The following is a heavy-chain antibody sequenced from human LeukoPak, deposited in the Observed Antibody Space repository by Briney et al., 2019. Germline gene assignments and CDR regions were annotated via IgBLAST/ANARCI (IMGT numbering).Heavy chain of an antibody. CDR3: ARDQLAVPGGDL. CDR2: IKQDGSVK. J-gene: IGHJ5*02. Sequence: PGGSLRLSCVGSGFMFRTYGMSWVRQAPGKGLEWVANIKQDGSVKNYGDSVRGRFTVSRDNSENSVYLQMNRLRGEDTAVYYCARDQLAVPGGDLWGQGTLVTAPS. CDR1: GFMFRTYG. D-gene: IGHD6-19*01. V-gene: IGHV3-7*04.